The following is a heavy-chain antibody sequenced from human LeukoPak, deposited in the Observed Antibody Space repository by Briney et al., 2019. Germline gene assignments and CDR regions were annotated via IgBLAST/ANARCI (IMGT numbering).Heavy chain of an antibody. V-gene: IGHV1-69*13. D-gene: IGHD1-26*01. CDR1: GGTFSSYA. J-gene: IGHJ4*02. CDR3: AADLLGPGSGSHALDY. Sequence: SVKVSCKASGGTFSSYAISWVRQAPGQGLEWMGGIIPIFGTANYAQKFQGRVTITADESTSTAYMELSSLRSEDTAVYYCAADLLGPGSGSHALDYWGQGTLVTVSS. CDR2: IIPIFGTA.